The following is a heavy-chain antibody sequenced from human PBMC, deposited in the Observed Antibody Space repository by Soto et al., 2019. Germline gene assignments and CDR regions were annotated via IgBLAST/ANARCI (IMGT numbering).Heavy chain of an antibody. J-gene: IGHJ1*01. D-gene: IGHD2-2*01. V-gene: IGHV4-59*01. CDR2: VYNSGSS. CDR1: GGSISSYY. Sequence: QVQLQESGPGLVKPSETLSLTCNVSGGSISSYYWSWIRQPPGKGLEYIGHVYNSGSSIHSPSLKCRDTISVDTSKDQFSLKLTSVTAADKAVYYCAGGSSLCWECFHHWGQGILITVSS. CDR3: AGGSSLCWECFHH.